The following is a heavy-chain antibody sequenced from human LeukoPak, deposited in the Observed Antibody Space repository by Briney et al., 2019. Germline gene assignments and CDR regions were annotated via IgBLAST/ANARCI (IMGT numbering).Heavy chain of an antibody. D-gene: IGHD2-2*01. CDR3: ARSPRYCSSTSCYVLGY. CDR2: MNPNSGNT. V-gene: IGHV1-8*03. CDR1: GYTFTSYD. Sequence: ASVKVSCKASGYTFTSYDINWVRQATGQGLEWMGWMNPNSGNTGYAQKFQGRVTITRNTSISTAYMELSSLRSEDTAVYYCARSPRYCSSTSCYVLGYWGQGTLVTVSS. J-gene: IGHJ4*02.